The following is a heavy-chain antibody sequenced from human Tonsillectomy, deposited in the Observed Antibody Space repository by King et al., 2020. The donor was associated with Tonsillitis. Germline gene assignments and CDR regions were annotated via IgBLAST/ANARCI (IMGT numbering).Heavy chain of an antibody. CDR3: ARVVWGDYPRRKQPPSYYFDY. CDR1: GFTVSSNY. J-gene: IGHJ4*02. CDR2: IYSGGST. V-gene: IGHV3-53*04. D-gene: IGHD4-17*01. Sequence: VQLVESGGGLVQPGGSLRLSCAASGFTVSSNYMSWVRQAPGKGLEWVSVIYSGGSTYYADSVKGRFTISRHNSKNTLYLQMNSLRAEDTAVYYCARVVWGDYPRRKQPPSYYFDYWGQGTLVTVSS.